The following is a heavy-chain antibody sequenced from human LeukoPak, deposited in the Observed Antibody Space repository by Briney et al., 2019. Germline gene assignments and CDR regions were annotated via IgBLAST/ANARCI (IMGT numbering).Heavy chain of an antibody. D-gene: IGHD5-24*01. J-gene: IGHJ6*03. Sequence: PGGSLRLSCAASGFTFSSYAMHWVRQAPGKGLEYVSAISSNGGSTYYANSVKGRFTISRDNSKNTLYLQMGSLRAEDMAVYYCARAKVPTPQLGYYYYMDVWGKGTTVTVSS. CDR1: GFTFSSYA. CDR2: ISSNGGST. CDR3: ARAKVPTPQLGYYYYMDV. V-gene: IGHV3-64*01.